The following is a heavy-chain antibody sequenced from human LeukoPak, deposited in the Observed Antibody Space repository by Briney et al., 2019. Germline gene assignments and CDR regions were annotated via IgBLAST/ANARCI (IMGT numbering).Heavy chain of an antibody. V-gene: IGHV1-2*02. Sequence: ASVKVSCKTSGYTFTTYYIHWLRQAPGQGLEWMGWINPNSGGTNFAQKFQGRVTMTRDTSISTAYMEVSSLRSDDTAVYYCANGPNNNQPHPYFDFWGQRTLVTVSS. CDR2: INPNSGGT. CDR3: ANGPNNNQPHPYFDF. D-gene: IGHD1/OR15-1a*01. CDR1: GYTFTTYY. J-gene: IGHJ4*02.